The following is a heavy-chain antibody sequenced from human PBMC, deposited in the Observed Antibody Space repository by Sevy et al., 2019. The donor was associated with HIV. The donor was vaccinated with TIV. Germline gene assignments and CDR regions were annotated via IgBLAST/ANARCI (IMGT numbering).Heavy chain of an antibody. V-gene: IGHV1-2*02. CDR1: GYTFTGYY. J-gene: IGHJ4*02. Sequence: ASVKVSCKASGYTFTGYYMHWVRQAPGQGLEWMGWINTNSGGTNYAQKFQGRVTITRDTSISTAYMELSRLRSDDTAVYYCARVGRGSGWYHFDYWGQGTLVTVSS. CDR3: ARVGRGSGWYHFDY. D-gene: IGHD6-19*01. CDR2: INTNSGGT.